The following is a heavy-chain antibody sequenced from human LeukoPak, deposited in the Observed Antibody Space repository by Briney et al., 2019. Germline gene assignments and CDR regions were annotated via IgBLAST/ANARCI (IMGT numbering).Heavy chain of an antibody. Sequence: GGSLRLSCAASGFTFSSYSMNWVRQAPGKGLEWVSYISSSSSTIYYADSVKGRFTISRDNAKNSLYLQMNSLRAEDTAVYCCARDSFGVVVTATIYYMDVWGKGTTVTVSS. CDR3: ARDSFGVVVTATIYYMDV. CDR1: GFTFSSYS. D-gene: IGHD2-21*02. CDR2: ISSSSSTI. J-gene: IGHJ6*03. V-gene: IGHV3-48*04.